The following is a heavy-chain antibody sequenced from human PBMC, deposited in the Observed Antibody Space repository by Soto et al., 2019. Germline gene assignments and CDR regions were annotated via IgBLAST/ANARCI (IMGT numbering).Heavy chain of an antibody. V-gene: IGHV1-18*01. J-gene: IGHJ4*02. CDR3: ARDPYLGDHQY. Sequence: QVQLVQSGGEVKKPGASVKVSCKTSGYTFTTYCISWVRQAPGQGLDWVGWISAYSGKTHYAQKFQGKVTMTTDTSTNTAYLELRSLRSDDTAVYYCARDPYLGDHQYWGQGTLVTVSS. CDR2: ISAYSGKT. CDR1: GYTFTTYC. D-gene: IGHD3-16*01.